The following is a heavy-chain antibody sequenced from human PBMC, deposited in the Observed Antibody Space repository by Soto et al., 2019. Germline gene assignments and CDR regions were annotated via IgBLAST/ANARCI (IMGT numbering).Heavy chain of an antibody. CDR1: GYTFTSYY. Sequence: QVQLVQSGAEVKKPGASVKVSCKASGYTFTSYYMHWVRQAPGQGLEWMGIINPSGGSTSYAQKFQGRVTMTRDTSTSTVYMELSSLRSEDTAVYYCARGASLLWFGERSAFDIWGQGTMVTVSS. D-gene: IGHD3-10*01. J-gene: IGHJ3*02. CDR2: INPSGGST. CDR3: ARGASLLWFGERSAFDI. V-gene: IGHV1-46*01.